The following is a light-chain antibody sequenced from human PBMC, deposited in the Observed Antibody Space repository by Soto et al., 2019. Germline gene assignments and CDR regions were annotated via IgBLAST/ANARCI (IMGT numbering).Light chain of an antibody. Sequence: DIQMTQSPSSLSASVGDRVIVTCRASQSIDTYLNWYQQRPGQAPKLLIYVASTLQSGVPSRFSGSGSGTHFTLTISSLQPEDFATYYCQQNQDIPPTFGQGTRVERK. V-gene: IGKV1-39*01. J-gene: IGKJ1*01. CDR1: QSIDTY. CDR3: QQNQDIPPT. CDR2: VAS.